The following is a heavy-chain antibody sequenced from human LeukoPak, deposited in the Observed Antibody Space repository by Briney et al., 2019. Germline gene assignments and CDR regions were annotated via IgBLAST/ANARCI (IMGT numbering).Heavy chain of an antibody. CDR2: ISSSSSTI. Sequence: PGGSLRLSCAASGFTFSSYSMNWVRQAPGKGLEWVSYISSSSSTIYYADSVKGRFTISRDNAKNSLYLQMNSLRAEDTAVYYCARDTDWLLFKNYYYYGMDVWGQGTTVTVSS. V-gene: IGHV3-48*01. D-gene: IGHD3/OR15-3a*01. CDR1: GFTFSSYS. J-gene: IGHJ6*02. CDR3: ARDTDWLLFKNYYYYGMDV.